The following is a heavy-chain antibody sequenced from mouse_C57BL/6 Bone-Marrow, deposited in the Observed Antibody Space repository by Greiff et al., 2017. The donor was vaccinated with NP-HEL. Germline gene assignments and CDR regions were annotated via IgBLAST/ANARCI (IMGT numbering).Heavy chain of an antibody. CDR3: ARRRITTVVARDY. J-gene: IGHJ3*01. Sequence: VQLQQSGAELARPGASVKLSCKASGYTFTSYGISWVKQRTGQGLEWIGEIYPRSGNTYYNEKFKGKATLTADKSSSTAYMELRSLTSEDSAVYFCARRRITTVVARDYWGQGTLVTVSA. V-gene: IGHV1-81*01. CDR2: IYPRSGNT. D-gene: IGHD1-1*01. CDR1: GYTFTSYG.